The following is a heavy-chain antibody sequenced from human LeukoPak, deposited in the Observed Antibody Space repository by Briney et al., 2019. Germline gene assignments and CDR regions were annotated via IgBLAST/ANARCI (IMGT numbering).Heavy chain of an antibody. CDR2: INLNSGGT. V-gene: IGHV1-2*02. J-gene: IGHJ5*02. CDR3: ARGLRFLEWLFYL. D-gene: IGHD3-3*01. CDR1: GYTFTGYY. Sequence: GASVKVSCKASGYTFTGYYMHWVRQAPGQGLEWMGWINLNSGGTNYAQKFQGRVTMTRDTSISTAYMELSRLRSDDTAVYYCARGLRFLEWLFYLWGQGTLVTVSS.